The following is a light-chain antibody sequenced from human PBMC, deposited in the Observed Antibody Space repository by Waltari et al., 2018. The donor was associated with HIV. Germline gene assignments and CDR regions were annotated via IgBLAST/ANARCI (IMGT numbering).Light chain of an antibody. Sequence: QSALTQPRSVSGSPGQSVTISCTGTSSDVGGYDYVSWYQHHPGEAPKLIIYDVSKRPSGVPDRFSGSKSGNTASLTISGLQAEDEADYYCCSYAGSDTFVLFGGGTKVTVL. J-gene: IGLJ2*01. V-gene: IGLV2-11*01. CDR1: SSDVGGYDY. CDR3: CSYAGSDTFVL. CDR2: DVS.